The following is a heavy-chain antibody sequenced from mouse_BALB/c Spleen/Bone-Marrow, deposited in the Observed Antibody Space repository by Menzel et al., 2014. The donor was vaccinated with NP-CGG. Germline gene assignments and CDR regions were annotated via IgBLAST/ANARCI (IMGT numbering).Heavy chain of an antibody. CDR1: GFDFSRYW. D-gene: IGHD1-2*01. V-gene: IGHV4-1*02. Sequence: EVQLQESGGGLVQPGGSLKLSCTASGFDFSRYWMSWVRQAPGKGLQWIGEINPESSTVNYTPSLKDKFIISRDNAKNALYLQVSIVRSEDTALYYCTRLTYYGLSDYWGQGTTLTVSS. J-gene: IGHJ2*01. CDR3: TRLTYYGLSDY. CDR2: INPESSTV.